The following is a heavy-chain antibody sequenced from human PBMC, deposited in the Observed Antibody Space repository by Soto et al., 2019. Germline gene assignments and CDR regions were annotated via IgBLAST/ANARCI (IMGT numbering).Heavy chain of an antibody. CDR1: GYSISSGYY. D-gene: IGHD2-2*01. CDR3: AREGYCSSTSCYPPLPWFDP. Sequence: KTSETLSLTCAVSGYSISSGYYWGWIRQPPGKGLEWIGSIYHSGSTYCNPSLKSRVTISVDTSKNQFSLKLSSVTAADTAVYYCAREGYCSSTSCYPPLPWFDPWGQGTLVTVSS. CDR2: IYHSGST. V-gene: IGHV4-38-2*02. J-gene: IGHJ5*02.